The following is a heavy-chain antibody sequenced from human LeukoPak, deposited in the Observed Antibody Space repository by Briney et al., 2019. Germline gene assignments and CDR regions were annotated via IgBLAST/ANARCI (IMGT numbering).Heavy chain of an antibody. D-gene: IGHD3-22*01. CDR2: ISGSGGST. CDR3: AKDYPGVVVISYYFDY. V-gene: IGHV3-23*01. Sequence: GGSLRLSCAASGFTFSSYAMSWVRQAPGKGLEWVSAISGSGGSTYYADSVKGRFTISRDNSKNTLYLQMNSLRAEDTAVYYCAKDYPGVVVISYYFDYWGQRTLVTVSS. J-gene: IGHJ4*02. CDR1: GFTFSSYA.